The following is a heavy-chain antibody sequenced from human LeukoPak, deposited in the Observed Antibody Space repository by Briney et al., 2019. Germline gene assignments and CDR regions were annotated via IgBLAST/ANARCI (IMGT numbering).Heavy chain of an antibody. CDR3: ARHRNSQSAGAGDY. V-gene: IGHV1-2*02. CDR2: INPNTGGP. CDR1: GYTVAAYY. J-gene: IGHJ4*02. Sequence: ASVTVSCKASGYTVAAYYIHWVRQAPGQGLEWMGWINPNTGGPFYAQKFQGRVTMTWDTSITTAYMELTRVTSDDTATYYCARHRNSQSAGAGDYWGQGTLVTVSS. D-gene: IGHD1-26*01.